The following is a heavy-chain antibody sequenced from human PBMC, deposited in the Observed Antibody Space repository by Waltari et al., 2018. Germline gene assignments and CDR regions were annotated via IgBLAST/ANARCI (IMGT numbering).Heavy chain of an antibody. Sequence: QVQLQESGPGLVKPSQTLSLTCTVSGGSISSGGYYWSWIRQHPGQGLEWIGYIYYSGSTYYNPSLKSLVTISVDTSKNQFSLKLSSVTAADTAVYYCARGGGYYYDSSGSAAPFDYWGQGTLVTVSS. CDR2: IYYSGST. CDR3: ARGGGYYYDSSGSAAPFDY. D-gene: IGHD3-22*01. J-gene: IGHJ4*02. V-gene: IGHV4-31*01. CDR1: GGSISSGGYY.